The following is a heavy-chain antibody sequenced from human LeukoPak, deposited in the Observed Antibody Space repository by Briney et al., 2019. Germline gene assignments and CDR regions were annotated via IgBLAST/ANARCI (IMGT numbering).Heavy chain of an antibody. CDR3: ARGRYCSGGSCHIQH. J-gene: IGHJ4*02. CDR1: GGSFSGYY. V-gene: IGHV4-34*01. CDR2: INHSGST. Sequence: SETLSLTCAVYGGSFSGYYWSWIRQPPGKGLEWIGEINHSGSTNCNPSLKSRVTISVDTSKNQFSLKLSSVTAADTAVYYCARGRYCSGGSCHIQHWGQGTLVTVSS. D-gene: IGHD2-15*01.